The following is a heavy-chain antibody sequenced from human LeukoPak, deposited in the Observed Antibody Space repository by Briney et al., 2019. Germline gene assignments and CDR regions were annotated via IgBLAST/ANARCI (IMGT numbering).Heavy chain of an antibody. Sequence: PGGSLRLSCAASGFTFSTYVMNWVRHAPGKGLVWVSRINSDGSSTSYADSVKGRFTISRDNAKNTLYLQMNSLRAEDTAVYYCARDMYGSGSYNYYYYGMDVWGQGTTVTVSS. CDR1: GFTFSTYV. D-gene: IGHD3-10*01. CDR2: INSDGSST. J-gene: IGHJ6*02. V-gene: IGHV3-74*01. CDR3: ARDMYGSGSYNYYYYGMDV.